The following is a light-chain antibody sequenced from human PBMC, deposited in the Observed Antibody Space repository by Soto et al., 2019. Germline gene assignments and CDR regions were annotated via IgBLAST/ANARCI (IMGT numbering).Light chain of an antibody. J-gene: IGKJ4*01. CDR3: QHYANWPLT. Sequence: EIVLTQSPATLSLSPGERATLSCRTSQSVTRYLAWYQQKPGQAPRLLIYDASNRATGIPARFSGSGSGTDFTLSISSLEPEDFAVYYCQHYANWPLTFGGGTRVESK. CDR2: DAS. CDR1: QSVTRY. V-gene: IGKV3-11*01.